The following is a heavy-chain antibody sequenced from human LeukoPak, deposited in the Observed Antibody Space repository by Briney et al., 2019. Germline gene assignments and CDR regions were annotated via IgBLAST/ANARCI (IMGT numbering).Heavy chain of an antibody. D-gene: IGHD3-10*01. CDR2: INPNSGGT. V-gene: IGHV1-2*02. Sequence: ASEKVSCKASGYTFTGYYMHWVRQAPGQGLEWMGWINPNSGGTNYAQKFQGRVTMTRDTSISTAYMELSRLRSDDTAVYYCAILWFGELNLAHFDYWGQGTLVTVSS. CDR1: GYTFTGYY. CDR3: AILWFGELNLAHFDY. J-gene: IGHJ4*02.